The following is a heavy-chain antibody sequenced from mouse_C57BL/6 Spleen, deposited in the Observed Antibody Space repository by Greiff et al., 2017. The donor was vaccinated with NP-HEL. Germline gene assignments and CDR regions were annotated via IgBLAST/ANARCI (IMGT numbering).Heavy chain of an antibody. CDR3: ARRYYSTSPYAMDY. D-gene: IGHD2-5*01. J-gene: IGHJ4*01. CDR2: INPNYGTT. V-gene: IGHV1-39*01. Sequence: EVQLQQSGPELVKPGASVKISCKASGYSFTDYNMNWVKQSNGKSLEWLGVINPNYGTTSYNQKFKGKATLTVDQSSSTAYMQLNSLTSEDSAVYYCARRYYSTSPYAMDYWGQGTSVTVSS. CDR1: GYSFTDYN.